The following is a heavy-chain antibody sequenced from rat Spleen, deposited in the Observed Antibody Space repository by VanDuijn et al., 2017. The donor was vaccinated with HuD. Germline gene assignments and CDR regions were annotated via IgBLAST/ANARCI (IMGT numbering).Heavy chain of an antibody. Sequence: EVQLVESDGGLVQPGRSLKLSCAASGFTFSRSAMAWVRQAPTKGLEWVASITNTGGSTYYPDSVKGRFTISRDNAKSTLYLQMDSLRSEDTATYYCTTDRLGADYFDYWGQGVMVTVSS. J-gene: IGHJ2*01. V-gene: IGHV5-27*01. D-gene: IGHD5-1*01. CDR1: GFTFSRSA. CDR2: ITNTGGST. CDR3: TTDRLGADYFDY.